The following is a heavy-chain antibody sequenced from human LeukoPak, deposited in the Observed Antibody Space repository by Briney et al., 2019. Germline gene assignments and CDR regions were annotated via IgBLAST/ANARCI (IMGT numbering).Heavy chain of an antibody. CDR3: ARDRGSGIYAY. CDR1: GGSISSYY. CDR2: MHSSGST. D-gene: IGHD1-26*01. J-gene: IGHJ4*02. V-gene: IGHV4-4*07. Sequence: SETLSLTCTVSGGSISSYYWNWIRQPAGQGLEWIGRMHSSGSTNYNPSLKSRVTMSVDTSRNQFSLTLTSVTAADTAVYYCARDRGSGIYAYWGQGTLVTVSS.